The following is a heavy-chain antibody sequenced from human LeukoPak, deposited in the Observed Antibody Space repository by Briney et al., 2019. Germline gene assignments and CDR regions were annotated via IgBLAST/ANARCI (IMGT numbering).Heavy chain of an antibody. J-gene: IGHJ4*02. Sequence: SETLSLTCVVSGGSINSDYWWSWIRQPPGKGLEWYGEIYQSGSANYNPSLESRVTITRDRPGNQFSLMLRSVNAADTAVYYCARHYHSWSAYNYWGQGILVTVSS. CDR2: IYQSGSA. CDR3: ARHYHSWSAYNY. CDR1: GGSINSDYW. V-gene: IGHV4/OR15-8*01. D-gene: IGHD3-3*01.